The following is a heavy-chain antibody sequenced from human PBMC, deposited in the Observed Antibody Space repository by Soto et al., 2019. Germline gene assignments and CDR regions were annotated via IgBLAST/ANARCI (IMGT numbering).Heavy chain of an antibody. D-gene: IGHD3-10*01. CDR3: ARAPTYYYGSGSYWDY. Sequence: SETLSLTCNVSGGSMNHGDYYWSWVRQSPEKGLEWIGYIYVTGTTYYNPSFKSRVTISVDRSKNQFSLKLSSVTAADTAVYYCARAPTYYYGSGSYWDYWGQGTLVTVSS. V-gene: IGHV4-30-4*01. CDR2: IYVTGTT. CDR1: GGSMNHGDYY. J-gene: IGHJ4*02.